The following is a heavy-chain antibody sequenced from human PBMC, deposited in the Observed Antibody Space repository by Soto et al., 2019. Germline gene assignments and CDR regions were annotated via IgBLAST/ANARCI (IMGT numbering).Heavy chain of an antibody. CDR2: IKTDGSDK. V-gene: IGHV3-7*05. J-gene: IGHJ2*01. CDR3: ARHYCTGGVCHPWFDYWYFDL. CDR1: GFTFDNYW. D-gene: IGHD2-8*02. Sequence: EVQLVESGGGLVQPGGSLRLSCAASGFTFDNYWMTWVRQAPGKGLEWVASIKTDGSDKYYVDSVKGRFAVSRDNAKNSVFLHMNSLRAEDTAVYFCARHYCTGGVCHPWFDYWYFDLWGRGPLVTVSS.